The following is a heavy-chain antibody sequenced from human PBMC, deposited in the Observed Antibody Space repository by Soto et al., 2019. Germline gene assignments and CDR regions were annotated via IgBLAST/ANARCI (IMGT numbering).Heavy chain of an antibody. CDR3: ARYGYSSSWFDY. J-gene: IGHJ4*02. Sequence: QLQLQESGPGLVKASETLSLTCTVSGGSISSSSYYWGWIRQPPGKGLEWIGSIYYSRNTYYNPSLKSRXXIXLXXSKTQFSLKLSSVTAADTAVYYCARYGYSSSWFDYWGQGTLVTVSS. CDR2: IYYSRNT. V-gene: IGHV4-39*01. D-gene: IGHD6-13*01. CDR1: GGSISSSSYY.